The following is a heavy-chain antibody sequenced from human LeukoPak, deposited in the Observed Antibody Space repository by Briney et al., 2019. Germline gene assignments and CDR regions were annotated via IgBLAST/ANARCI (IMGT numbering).Heavy chain of an antibody. CDR3: PRRFLWFGESSVTFAY. Sequence: SQTLCLTCTVSGGSISSGDYYWGWSRQPAGKGLEWIVYIYESGDTHYNPSRKRRIIITVNTSKNQFSLKLSSVTAADTAVYYCPRRFLWFGESSVTFAYWGQGTLVTVSS. D-gene: IGHD3-10*01. J-gene: IGHJ4*02. V-gene: IGHV4-30-4*08. CDR1: GGSISSGDYY. CDR2: IYESGDT.